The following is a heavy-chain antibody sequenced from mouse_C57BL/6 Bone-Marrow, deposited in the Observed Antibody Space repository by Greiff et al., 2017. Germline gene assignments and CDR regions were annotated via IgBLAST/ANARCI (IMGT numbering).Heavy chain of an antibody. Sequence: VQLQQSDAELVKPGASVKISCTASGYTFTDYTMHWMKQRPDQGLEWIGYINPSGGSTKYNEKFKGKATLTADKSSSTAYMQLTSLTSEDSAVXFCARPRSYYAMDYWGQGTSVTVSS. CDR2: INPSGGST. J-gene: IGHJ4*01. CDR3: ARPRSYYAMDY. V-gene: IGHV1-78*01. CDR1: GYTFTDYT.